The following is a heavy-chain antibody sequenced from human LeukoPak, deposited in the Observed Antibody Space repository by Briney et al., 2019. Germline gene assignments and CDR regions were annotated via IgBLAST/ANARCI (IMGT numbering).Heavy chain of an antibody. CDR1: GYTLSDLA. CDR2: LDPEDGEA. D-gene: IGHD4-17*01. J-gene: IGHJ3*02. CDR3: ATRNFGDYGAFDI. V-gene: IGHV1-24*01. Sequence: APVKVSCKVSGYTLSDLAMHWVRQAPGKGLEWMGGLDPEDGEAIYAQPLQGRVTMTEDTSSDTAYMVLSSLRSEDTAVYYCATRNFGDYGAFDIWGQGTMVTVSS.